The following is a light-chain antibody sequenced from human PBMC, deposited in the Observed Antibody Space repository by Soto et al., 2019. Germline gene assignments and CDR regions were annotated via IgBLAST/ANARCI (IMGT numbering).Light chain of an antibody. CDR2: TAS. J-gene: IGKJ5*01. CDR3: QQSYSTPIT. V-gene: IGKV1-39*01. Sequence: DIQMTQSPSSLSASVGDTISITCRASQSIRNFLHWYQQKPGKAPMVLVYTASSLQSGVPSRFSGSGSGTEFTLTISSLQPEDFATYYCQQSYSTPITFGQGTRLEIK. CDR1: QSIRNF.